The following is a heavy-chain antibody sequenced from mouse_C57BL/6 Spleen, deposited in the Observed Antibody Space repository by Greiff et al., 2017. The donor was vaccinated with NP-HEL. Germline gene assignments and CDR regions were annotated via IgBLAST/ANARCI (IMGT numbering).Heavy chain of an antibody. CDR3: AREDYYGIPFAY. CDR2: INPGSGGT. CDR1: GYAFTNYL. Sequence: VMLVESGAELVRPGTSVKVSCKASGYAFTNYLIEWVKQRPGQGLEWIGVINPGSGGTNYNEKFKGKATLTADKSSSTAYMQLSSLTSEDSAVYFCAREDYYGIPFAYWGQGTLVTVSA. J-gene: IGHJ3*01. V-gene: IGHV1-54*01. D-gene: IGHD1-1*01.